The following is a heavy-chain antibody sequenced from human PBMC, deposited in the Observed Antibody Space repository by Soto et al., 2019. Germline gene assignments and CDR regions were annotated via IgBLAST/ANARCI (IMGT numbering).Heavy chain of an antibody. D-gene: IGHD6-19*01. CDR3: ARIYSGAWSGNYFPY. V-gene: IGHV3-72*01. CDR1: GFTFSVHY. CDR2: TRDKGNSYTT. Sequence: GGSLRLFCAASGFTFSVHYMDWVRQAPGKGLEWVGRTRDKGNSYTTEYAASVKGRFTISRDDSKNSLYLQMDSLRTEDTAVYYCARIYSGAWSGNYFPYWGQGTLVTVSS. J-gene: IGHJ4*02.